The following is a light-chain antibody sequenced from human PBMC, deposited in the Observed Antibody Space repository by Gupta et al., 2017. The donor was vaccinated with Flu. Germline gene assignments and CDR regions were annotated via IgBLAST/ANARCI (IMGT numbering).Light chain of an antibody. CDR1: QKIGKD. J-gene: IGKJ5*01. CDR3: QQRDRIPIT. Sequence: PSSLSASVGDRVTFTCRASQKIGKDLDWYQQKPGRAPNLLIYEASRVKSGVPSRFSGSGSGTDFTLTISSRQPEDFANYYCQQRDRIPITFGLGTRLDIK. CDR2: EAS. V-gene: IGKV1-39*01.